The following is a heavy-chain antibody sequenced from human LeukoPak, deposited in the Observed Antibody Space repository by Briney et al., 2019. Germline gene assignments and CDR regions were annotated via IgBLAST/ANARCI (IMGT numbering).Heavy chain of an antibody. CDR3: ARDGGVPAAMTAGRGYFDY. CDR1: GFTFSSYA. CDR2: ISYDGSNK. J-gene: IGHJ4*02. D-gene: IGHD2-2*01. Sequence: PGRSLRLSCAASGFTFSSYAMHWVRQAPGKGLEWVAVISYDGSNKYYADSVKGRFTISRDNSKNTLYLQMDSLRAEDTAVYYCARDGGVPAAMTAGRGYFDYWGQGTLVTVSS. V-gene: IGHV3-30*04.